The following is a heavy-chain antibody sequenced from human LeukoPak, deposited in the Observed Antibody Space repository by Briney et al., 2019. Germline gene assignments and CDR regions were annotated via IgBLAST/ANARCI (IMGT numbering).Heavy chain of an antibody. Sequence: GASVKVSCKASGGTFRDYAFSWVRQAPGQGLEWMGGIIPIFHTTYYAQKFQGRLTISADESTDTAFMTLYTLKSEDTAVYYCARAIRLNPQTRFGVVTAYFDYWGQGTLVTVSS. CDR2: IIPIFHTT. D-gene: IGHD3-3*01. CDR3: ARAIRLNPQTRFGVVTAYFDY. V-gene: IGHV1-69*13. CDR1: GGTFRDYA. J-gene: IGHJ4*02.